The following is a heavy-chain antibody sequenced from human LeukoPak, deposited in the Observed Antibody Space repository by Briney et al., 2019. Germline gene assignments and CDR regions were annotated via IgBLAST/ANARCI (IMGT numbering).Heavy chain of an antibody. CDR3: ARDVRWQQLDY. Sequence: GGSLRLSCAASGFTFSSYWMSWVRQAPGKGLEWVANIKQDGNEKYYVDSVKGRFTISRDNAKNSLYLQVNSLRAEDTAVYYCARDVRWQQLDYWGQGTLVTVSS. D-gene: IGHD6-13*01. CDR1: GFTFSSYW. V-gene: IGHV3-7*01. J-gene: IGHJ4*02. CDR2: IKQDGNEK.